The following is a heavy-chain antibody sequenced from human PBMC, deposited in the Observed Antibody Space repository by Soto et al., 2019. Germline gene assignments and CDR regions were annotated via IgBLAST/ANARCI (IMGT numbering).Heavy chain of an antibody. CDR3: ARGGYGSRWPNVYMDV. V-gene: IGHV3-64*01. CDR2: ISNNGAHT. J-gene: IGHJ6*03. CDR1: GFTFSNYE. Sequence: EAQLVESGGGLVQPGGSLRLSCAASGFTFSNYEMHWVRQAPGKGLEYVSGISNNGAHTDYAKSVKGRFTISRDNSENTLYLQVGSRRAEDMALYYWARGGYGSRWPNVYMDVWGKGTTVTVSS. D-gene: IGHD6-13*01.